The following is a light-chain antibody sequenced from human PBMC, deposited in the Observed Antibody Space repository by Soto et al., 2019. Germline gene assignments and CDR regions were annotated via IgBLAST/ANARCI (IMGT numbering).Light chain of an antibody. Sequence: QSALTQPASVSGSPGQAITISCTGTSSDVGGYNYVSWYQQHPGKAPKLMIYDVSNRPSGVYNRFSGSKSGNTASLTISGLQDEDEADYYCSSYTSSSTLRVFGGGTKVTVL. CDR3: SSYTSSSTLRV. CDR1: SSDVGGYNY. J-gene: IGLJ2*01. V-gene: IGLV2-14*01. CDR2: DVS.